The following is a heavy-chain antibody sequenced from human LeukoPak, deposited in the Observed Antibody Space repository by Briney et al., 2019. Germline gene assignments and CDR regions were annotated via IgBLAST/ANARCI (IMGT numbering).Heavy chain of an antibody. CDR3: ARGNWNGRRYLDL. CDR1: GGSFSGYH. V-gene: IGHV4-34*01. Sequence: NTSETLSLTCAVYGGSFSGYHWSWIRQPPGKGLEWIGEISHNGVTNYKSSLKRRLTIAIDTSKNQLSLKLSSVTAADTAVYYCARGNWNGRRYLDLWGRGSLVTVSS. CDR2: ISHNGVT. D-gene: IGHD1-20*01. J-gene: IGHJ2*01.